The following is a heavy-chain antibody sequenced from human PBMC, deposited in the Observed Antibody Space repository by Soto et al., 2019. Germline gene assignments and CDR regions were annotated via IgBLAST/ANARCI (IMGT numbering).Heavy chain of an antibody. CDR2: IYYSGST. CDR1: GGSISSYY. Sequence: SETLSLTCTVSGGSISSYYWSWIRQPPGKGLEWIGYIYYSGSTNYNPSLKSRVTISVDTSKNQFSLKLSSVTAADTAVYYCARGRIAAAGTIGLDYWGQGTLVTVSS. D-gene: IGHD6-13*01. J-gene: IGHJ4*02. V-gene: IGHV4-59*12. CDR3: ARGRIAAAGTIGLDY.